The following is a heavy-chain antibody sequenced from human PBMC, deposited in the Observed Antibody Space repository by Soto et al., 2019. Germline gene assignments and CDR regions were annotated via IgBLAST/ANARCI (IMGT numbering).Heavy chain of an antibody. J-gene: IGHJ4*02. V-gene: IGHV3-30-3*01. CDR1: GFTFSSYA. D-gene: IGHD2-2*01. CDR3: ARGPSSLARFDY. Sequence: GGSLRLSCAASGFTFSSYAMHWVRQAPGKGLEWVAVISYDGSNKYYADSVKGRFTISRDNSKNTLYLQMNSLRAEDTAVYYCARGPSSLARFDYWGQGTLVTVSS. CDR2: ISYDGSNK.